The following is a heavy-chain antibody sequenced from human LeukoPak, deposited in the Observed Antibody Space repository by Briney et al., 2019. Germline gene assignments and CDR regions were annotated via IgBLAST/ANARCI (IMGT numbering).Heavy chain of an antibody. V-gene: IGHV4-34*01. CDR2: INHSGST. CDR1: GGSFSGYY. D-gene: IGHD3-10*01. J-gene: IGHJ4*02. CDR3: ARTSHHYGSGSQYYFDY. Sequence: SETLSLTCAGYGGSFSGYYWSWIRRPPGKGLEWIGEINHSGSTNYNPSLKSRVTISVDTSKNQFSLKLSSVTAADTAVYYCARTSHHYGSGSQYYFDYWGQGTLVTVSS.